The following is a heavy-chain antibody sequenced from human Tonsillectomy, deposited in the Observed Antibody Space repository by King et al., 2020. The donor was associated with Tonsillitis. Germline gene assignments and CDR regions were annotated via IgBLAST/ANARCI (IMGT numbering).Heavy chain of an antibody. CDR3: ASATCSGGSCYDLFEEYYFDY. J-gene: IGHJ4*02. D-gene: IGHD2-15*01. V-gene: IGHV4-30-4*07. CDR2: IYYSGST. Sequence: LQLQESGPGLVKPSQTLSLTCAVSGGSISSGGYSWSWIRQPPGKGLEWIGYIYYSGSTYYNPSLKSRVTISVDTSKNQFSLKLSAVTAADTAVYYCASATCSGGSCYDLFEEYYFDYWGQGTLVTVSS. CDR1: GGSISSGGYS.